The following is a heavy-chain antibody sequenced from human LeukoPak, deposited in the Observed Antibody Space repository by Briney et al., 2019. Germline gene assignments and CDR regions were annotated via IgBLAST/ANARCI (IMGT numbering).Heavy chain of an antibody. Sequence: GGSLSLSSALSGFTFSSYAMSWVRQAPGKGLEWVSGISGTGIGTYYADSVKGRFTISRDNSKNTLYLQMNSLRAEDTAIYYCAKKWRAFDIWGQGTMVTVSS. CDR2: ISGTGIGT. D-gene: IGHD5-12*01. CDR3: AKKWRAFDI. V-gene: IGHV3-23*01. J-gene: IGHJ3*02. CDR1: GFTFSSYA.